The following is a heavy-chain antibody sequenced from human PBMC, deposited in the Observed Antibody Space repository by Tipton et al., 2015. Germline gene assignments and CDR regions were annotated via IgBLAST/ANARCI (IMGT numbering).Heavy chain of an antibody. Sequence: SLRLSCVGSGFTFGNYHFHWVRQRTGEGLEWVSSIGSPGETYYSDSVKGRFTISRDNARNSVYLEMNSLRAEDTAVYYCARADLVRWLQPDFWGQGTLVTVSS. CDR3: ARADLVRWLQPDF. CDR2: IGSPGET. V-gene: IGHV3-13*01. J-gene: IGHJ4*02. CDR1: GFTFGNYH. D-gene: IGHD5-24*01.